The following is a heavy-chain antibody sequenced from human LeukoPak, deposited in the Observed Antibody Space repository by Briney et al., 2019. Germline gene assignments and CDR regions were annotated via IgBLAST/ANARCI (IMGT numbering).Heavy chain of an antibody. CDR3: ARGYSYGGHYYYYYYMDV. CDR2: IYYSGST. V-gene: IGHV4-39*07. CDR1: GGSSSSSSYY. D-gene: IGHD5-18*01. Sequence: SETLSLTCTVSGGSSSSSSYYWGWIRQPPGKGLEWIGSIYYSGSTYYNPSLKSRVTISVDKSKNQFSLKLSSVTAADTAVYYCARGYSYGGHYYYYYYMDVWGKGTTVTVSS. J-gene: IGHJ6*03.